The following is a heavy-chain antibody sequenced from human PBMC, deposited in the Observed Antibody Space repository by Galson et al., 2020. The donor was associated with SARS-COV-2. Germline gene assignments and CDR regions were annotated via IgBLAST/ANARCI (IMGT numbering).Heavy chain of an antibody. CDR3: ARGDMGNDYFDY. CDR1: GFTFSSYW. J-gene: IGHJ4*02. V-gene: IGHV3-74*01. D-gene: IGHD7-27*01. CDR2: IYSEGSST. Sequence: GGSLRLSCAASGFTFSSYWMHWVRQAPGKGLVWVSRIYSEGSSTSYADSVKGRFTISRDNAKNTLYLQMNSLRAEDTAVYYCARGDMGNDYFDYWGQGTLVTVSS.